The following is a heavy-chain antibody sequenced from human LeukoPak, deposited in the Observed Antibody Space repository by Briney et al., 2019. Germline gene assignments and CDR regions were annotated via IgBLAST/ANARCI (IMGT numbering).Heavy chain of an antibody. CDR2: IYYSGST. CDR3: ARGGAYYYDSSGDAFDI. D-gene: IGHD3-22*01. CDR1: GGSISSGDYY. Sequence: SETLSLTCTVSGGSISSGDYYWSWIRQPPGKGLEWIGYIYYSGSTYYNPSLKSQVTISVDTSKNQFSLKLSSVTAADTAVYYCARGGAYYYDSSGDAFDIWGQGTMVTVSS. J-gene: IGHJ3*02. V-gene: IGHV4-30-4*08.